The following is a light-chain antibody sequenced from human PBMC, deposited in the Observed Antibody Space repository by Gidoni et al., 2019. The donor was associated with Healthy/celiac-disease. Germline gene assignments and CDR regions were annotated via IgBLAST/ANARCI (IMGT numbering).Light chain of an antibody. Sequence: QSSLTQPASLSGSPGQSITISCTGTSSDVGGSNYVSWYQQHPGKAPKLMIYEVSNRPSGVSNRFSGAKSGNTASLTIAGRQDEDEADYYCSSYTSSSTLRVFGGGTKLTVL. CDR1: SSDVGGSNY. CDR3: SSYTSSSTLRV. J-gene: IGLJ2*01. CDR2: EVS. V-gene: IGLV2-14*01.